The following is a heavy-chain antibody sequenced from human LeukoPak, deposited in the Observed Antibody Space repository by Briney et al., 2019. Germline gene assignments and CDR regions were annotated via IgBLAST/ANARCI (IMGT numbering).Heavy chain of an antibody. J-gene: IGHJ4*02. D-gene: IGHD3-22*01. CDR3: ARDQYYDVSTYYEIDY. Sequence: SETLSLTCAVYGGSFSGYYWGWIRQPPGKVLEWIGSASYSGSTYYNPSLKSRVTILVDTSKNQFSLKMTSVTAADTAVYYCARDQYYDVSTYYEIDYWGQGTLVTVSS. V-gene: IGHV4-34*01. CDR2: ASYSGST. CDR1: GGSFSGYY.